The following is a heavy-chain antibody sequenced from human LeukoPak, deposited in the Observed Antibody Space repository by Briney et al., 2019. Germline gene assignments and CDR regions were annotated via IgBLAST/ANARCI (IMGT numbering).Heavy chain of an antibody. D-gene: IGHD3-22*01. CDR1: GGSFSGSY. J-gene: IGHJ4*02. V-gene: IGHV4-34*01. Sequence: SETLSLTCAVYGGSFSGSYWGWIRQPPGKGLEWIGEINHSGSTTYNPSLKSRVTISVDTSKNQFSLKLSSVTAADTAVYYRARSPHYYYINWGQGTLVTVSS. CDR3: ARSPHYYYIN. CDR2: INHSGST.